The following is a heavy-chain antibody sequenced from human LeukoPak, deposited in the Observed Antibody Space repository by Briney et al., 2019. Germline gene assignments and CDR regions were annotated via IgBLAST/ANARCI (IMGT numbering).Heavy chain of an antibody. CDR3: TDSSGYFDY. CDR2: FDPEDGET. CDR1: GYTLTELS. D-gene: IGHD3-22*01. V-gene: IGHV1-24*01. Sequence: ASVKVSCKDSGYTLTELSMHWVRQAPGKGLEWMGGFDPEDGETIYAQKFQGRVTMTEDTSTDTAYMELSSLRFEDTAVYYCTDSSGYFDYWGQGTLVTVSS. J-gene: IGHJ4*02.